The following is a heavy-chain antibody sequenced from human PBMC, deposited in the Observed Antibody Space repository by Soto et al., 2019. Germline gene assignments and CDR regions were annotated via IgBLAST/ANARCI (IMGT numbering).Heavy chain of an antibody. J-gene: IGHJ6*02. V-gene: IGHV4-4*02. CDR3: ARVSGIYYYGMDV. CDR1: GYSISSSSNW. Sequence: SETLSLTCVVSGYSISSSSNWWNWVRQPPGKGLEWIGEIYHSGGTNYNPSLKSRVTISVDKSKNQFSLKLNSVTAADTAVYYCARVSGIYYYGMDVWGQGTTVTVSS. D-gene: IGHD3-10*01. CDR2: IYHSGGT.